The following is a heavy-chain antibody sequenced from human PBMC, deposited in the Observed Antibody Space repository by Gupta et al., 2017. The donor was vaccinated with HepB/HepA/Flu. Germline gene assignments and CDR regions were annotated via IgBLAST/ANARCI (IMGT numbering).Heavy chain of an antibody. D-gene: IGHD1-26*01. CDR1: GFAFSSYD. Sequence: EAQLVESGGNLVQPVGSLRLSCVASGFAFSSYDMNWVRQAPGKGLEWVAFIGAGGGSIEYTNSVQGRFTISRDNTRNSLDLQMNSLRVEDTALYYCVCGNHYYGLDIWGQGTTVTVSS. V-gene: IGHV3-48*03. CDR3: VCGNHYYGLDI. CDR2: IGAGGGSI. J-gene: IGHJ6*02.